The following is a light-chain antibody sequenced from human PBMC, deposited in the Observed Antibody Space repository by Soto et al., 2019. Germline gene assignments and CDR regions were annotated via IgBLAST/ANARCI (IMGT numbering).Light chain of an antibody. Sequence: DIQMTQSPSTLSASVGDRVPSTCRASQSLRHGLAWYQQKPGKAPKLLIYDASSLESGVPSRFSGSGSGTEFTLTISSLQPDDFATYYCQQYSDYKSFGQGTKVEVK. CDR3: QQYSDYKS. CDR1: QSLRHG. J-gene: IGKJ1*01. V-gene: IGKV1-5*01. CDR2: DAS.